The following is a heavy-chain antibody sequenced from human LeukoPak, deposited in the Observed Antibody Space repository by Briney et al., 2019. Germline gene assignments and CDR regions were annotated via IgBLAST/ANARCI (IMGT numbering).Heavy chain of an antibody. CDR2: IYYSGSST. Sequence: SETLSLTCTVSGGSMSGFFWTRIRQPPGRELEWIGSIYYSGSSTKYNPSLKSRVTISVDTSKSQFSLNLDSATAADTAVYYCARTSRHFYGSGTNLTPWPAGMDVWGQGTTVTVSS. CDR3: ARTSRHFYGSGTNLTPWPAGMDV. J-gene: IGHJ6*02. V-gene: IGHV4-59*01. CDR1: GGSMSGFF. D-gene: IGHD3-10*01.